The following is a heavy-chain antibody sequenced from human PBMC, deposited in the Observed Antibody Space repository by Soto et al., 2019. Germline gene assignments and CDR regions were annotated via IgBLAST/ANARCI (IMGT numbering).Heavy chain of an antibody. J-gene: IGHJ2*01. CDR3: ARIYGDYGNWYFDL. D-gene: IGHD4-17*01. CDR2: TYSGGTT. Sequence: EVHLVESGGGLIQPGGSLRLSCAASGFTVSSNYMSWVRQAPGKGLGWPPVTYSGGTTYYADSVKGRFTISRDNSKNTLYLQMNSLRAEDTAVYYCARIYGDYGNWYFDLWGRGTLVTVSS. CDR1: GFTVSSNY. V-gene: IGHV3-53*01.